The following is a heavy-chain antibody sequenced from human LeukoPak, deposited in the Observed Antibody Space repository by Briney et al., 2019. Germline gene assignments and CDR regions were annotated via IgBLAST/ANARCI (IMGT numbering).Heavy chain of an antibody. J-gene: IGHJ6*02. CDR3: ARGLYYASNYYYGMDV. CDR1: GYTFTSYD. V-gene: IGHV1-8*01. D-gene: IGHD3-22*01. CDR2: MNPNSGNT. Sequence: ASVKVSCKASGYTFTSYDINWVRQATGQGLEWMGWMNPNSGNTGYAQKFQGRVTMTRNTSISTAYMELSSLRSEDTAVYYCARGLYYASNYYYGMDVWGQGTTVTVSS.